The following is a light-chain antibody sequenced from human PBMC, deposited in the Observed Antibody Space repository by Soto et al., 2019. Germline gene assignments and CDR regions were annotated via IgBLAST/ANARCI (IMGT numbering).Light chain of an antibody. Sequence: QSALTQPASVSGSPGQSITISCTGTSGDVGSYNFVSWYQQLPGKAPKLMIYEVSNRPSGVSNRFSGSKSGNTASLTISGLQAEDEADYYCSSYTTSSNYVFGSGTKSPS. CDR1: SGDVGSYNF. CDR3: SSYTTSSNYV. J-gene: IGLJ1*01. V-gene: IGLV2-14*01. CDR2: EVS.